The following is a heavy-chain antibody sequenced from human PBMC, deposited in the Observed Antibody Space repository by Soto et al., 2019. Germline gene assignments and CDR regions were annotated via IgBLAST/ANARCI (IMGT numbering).Heavy chain of an antibody. D-gene: IGHD6-19*01. V-gene: IGHV4-4*02. CDR2: IYHSGST. Sequence: SETLSLTCAVSGGSISSSNWWSWVRQPPGKGLEWIGEIYHSGSTNYNPSLKSRVTISVDKSKNQFSLKLSSVTAADTAVYYCARGAREGYYSSGWYHAFDIWGQGTMVTVSS. CDR1: GGSISSSNW. J-gene: IGHJ3*02. CDR3: ARGAREGYYSSGWYHAFDI.